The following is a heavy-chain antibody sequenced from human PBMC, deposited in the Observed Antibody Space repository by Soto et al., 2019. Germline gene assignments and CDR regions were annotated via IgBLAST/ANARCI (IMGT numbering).Heavy chain of an antibody. CDR1: GFTFSSYA. Sequence: PGGSLRLSCAASGFTFSSYAMHWVRQAPGQGLEWVAVISYDGSNKYYADSVKGRFTISRDNSKNTLYLEMNSLRAEDTAVYYCARDRAYDFWSGYLPYYYGMDVWGQGTTVTVSS. J-gene: IGHJ6*02. CDR3: ARDRAYDFWSGYLPYYYGMDV. CDR2: ISYDGSNK. V-gene: IGHV3-30-3*01. D-gene: IGHD3-3*01.